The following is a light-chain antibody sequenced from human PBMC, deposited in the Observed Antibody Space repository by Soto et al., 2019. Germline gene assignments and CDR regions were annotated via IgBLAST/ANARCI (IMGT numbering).Light chain of an antibody. V-gene: IGKV2-28*01. J-gene: IGKJ4*01. CDR3: MQALQTPGLT. Sequence: DLVMTQSPLSLPVTPGEPASISCRSSQSLLHSNGYNYLDWYLQKPGQSPQLLIYLGSNRASGVPDRFSGSGSGTDLTLKISRVEAEDVGVYYCMQALQTPGLTFGGGTKVEIK. CDR2: LGS. CDR1: QSLLHSNGYNY.